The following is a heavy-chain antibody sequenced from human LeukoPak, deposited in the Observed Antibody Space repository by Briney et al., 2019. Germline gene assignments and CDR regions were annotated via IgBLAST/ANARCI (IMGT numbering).Heavy chain of an antibody. D-gene: IGHD3-22*01. J-gene: IGHJ4*02. CDR2: INHSGNT. V-gene: IGHV4-34*01. CDR1: GGSFSGYY. CDR3: ARVPHSVEGSMKAVFIHYFDY. Sequence: SETLSLTCAVYGGSFSGYYWSWIRQPPGKGLEWIGEINHSGNTHYNPSLKNRVTILADTSKNEFSLKLSSVTAIDTAVYYCARVPHSVEGSMKAVFIHYFDYWGQGSLVTVSS.